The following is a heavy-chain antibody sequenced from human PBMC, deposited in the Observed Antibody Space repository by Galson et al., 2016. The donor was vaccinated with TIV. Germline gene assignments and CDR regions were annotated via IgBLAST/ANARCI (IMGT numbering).Heavy chain of an antibody. CDR3: AREADYGSGSLCFDY. D-gene: IGHD3-16*01. V-gene: IGHV1-3*01. Sequence: SVKVSCKASGYSFTAFTMHWVRQAPGQRLEWMGWINLSSGYTKYSENLQARVTITRDSSANTVYMELGSLKTEDTAVYYCAREADYGSGSLCFDYWGQGTLVTVSS. CDR2: INLSSGYT. J-gene: IGHJ4*02. CDR1: GYSFTAFT.